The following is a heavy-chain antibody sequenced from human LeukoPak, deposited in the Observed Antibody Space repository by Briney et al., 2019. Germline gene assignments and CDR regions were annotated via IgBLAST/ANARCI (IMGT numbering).Heavy chain of an antibody. D-gene: IGHD6-13*01. CDR1: GFTFSSYT. J-gene: IGHJ4*02. CDR2: ISSSRTSI. Sequence: PGGSLRLSCGASGFTFSSYTMIWVRQAPGMGLEWVSSISSSRTSIYYADSVKGRFTISRDNAKNSLYLQMNSLRAEDTSVYYCATEGRSTTPGYWGQGTLVIVPS. CDR3: ATEGRSTTPGY. V-gene: IGHV3-21*01.